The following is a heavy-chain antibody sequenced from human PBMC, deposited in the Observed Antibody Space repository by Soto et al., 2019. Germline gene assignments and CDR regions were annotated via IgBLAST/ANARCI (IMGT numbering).Heavy chain of an antibody. CDR2: IWYDGSNK. Sequence: PGGSLRLSCAASGFTFSSYGMHWVRQAPGKGLEWVAVIWYDGSNKYYADSVKGRFTISRDNSKNTLYLQMNSLRAEDTAVYYCARDPGIRFLERYYYYGMDVWGQGTTVTVSS. J-gene: IGHJ6*02. CDR1: GFTFSSYG. V-gene: IGHV3-33*01. D-gene: IGHD3-3*01. CDR3: ARDPGIRFLERYYYYGMDV.